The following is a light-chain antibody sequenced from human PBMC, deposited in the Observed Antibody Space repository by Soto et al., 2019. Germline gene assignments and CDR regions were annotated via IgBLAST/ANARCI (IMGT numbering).Light chain of an antibody. V-gene: IGKV1-39*01. CDR3: QQSDTYPLT. J-gene: IGKJ5*01. CDR2: AAS. Sequence: DIQKTQSPSTLSASVLDIVTITCRASQSISSYLNWYQQKPGKAPKLLIYAASSLQSGVPSRFSGSGSGTEFTLTISSLQADDFATYYCQQSDTYPLTFGQGTRLEIK. CDR1: QSISSY.